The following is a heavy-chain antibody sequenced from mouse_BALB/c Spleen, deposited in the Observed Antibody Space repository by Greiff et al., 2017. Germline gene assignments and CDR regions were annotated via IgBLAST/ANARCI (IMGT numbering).Heavy chain of an antibody. Sequence: QVQLKESGPGLVAPSQSLSITCTVSGYSLTGYGVNWVRQPPGKGLEWLGVIWAGGSTNYNSALMSRLSISKDNSKSQVFLKMNSLQTDDTAMYYCAREGGNNWDYFDYWGQGTTLTVSS. D-gene: IGHD4-1*01. CDR1: GYSLTGYG. CDR2: IWAGGST. CDR3: AREGGNNWDYFDY. V-gene: IGHV2-9*02. J-gene: IGHJ2*01.